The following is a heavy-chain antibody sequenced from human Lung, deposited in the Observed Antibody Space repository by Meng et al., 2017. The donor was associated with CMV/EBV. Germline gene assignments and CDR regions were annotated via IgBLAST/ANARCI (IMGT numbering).Heavy chain of an antibody. D-gene: IGHD3-10*01. V-gene: IGHV4-59*01. CDR3: ASGKYYYGSGSYYNYYYYGMDV. J-gene: IGHJ6*01. CDR1: GGSISSYY. CDR2: IYYSGST. Sequence: GSLRLSXTVSGGSISSYYWSWIRQPPGKGLEWIGYIYYSGSTNYNPSLKSRVTISVDTSKNQFSLKLSSVTAADTAVYYCASGKYYYGSGSYYNYYYYGMDVWGQGTTVTVSS.